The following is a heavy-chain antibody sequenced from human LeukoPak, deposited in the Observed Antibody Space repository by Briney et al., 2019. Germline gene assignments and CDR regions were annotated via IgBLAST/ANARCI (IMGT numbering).Heavy chain of an antibody. CDR2: IYYGGDT. D-gene: IGHD6-19*01. CDR3: ARRSTGGWSYRDS. J-gene: IGHJ4*02. Sequence: SETLSLTCHISGGSISSSDYYWGWIRQAPGKGLEWIGSIYYGGDTSCKSSLKSRVTISVDTSKTQFFLNLRSVIAADTAVYYCARRSTGGWSYRDSWGQGTLVLVSS. V-gene: IGHV4-39*01. CDR1: GGSISSSDYY.